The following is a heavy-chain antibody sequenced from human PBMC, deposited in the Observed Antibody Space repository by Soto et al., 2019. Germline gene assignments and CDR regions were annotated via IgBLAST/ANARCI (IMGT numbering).Heavy chain of an antibody. CDR3: ATVEAVAGSDY. CDR2: FDPEDGET. Sequence: GASVKVSCEVCGYTLTELSMHWVRQALGEGLEWMGGFDPEDGETIYAQKFQGRVTMTEDTSTDTAYMELSSLRSEDTAVYYCATVEAVAGSDYWGQGTLVTVSS. J-gene: IGHJ4*02. D-gene: IGHD6-19*01. V-gene: IGHV1-24*01. CDR1: GYTLTELS.